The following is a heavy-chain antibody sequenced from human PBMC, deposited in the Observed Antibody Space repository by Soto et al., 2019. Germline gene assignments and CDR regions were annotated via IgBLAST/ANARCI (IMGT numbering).Heavy chain of an antibody. CDR2: IIPSFGTA. V-gene: IGHV1-69*13. D-gene: IGHD2-21*02. J-gene: IGHJ4*02. CDR1: GGTFSTFG. CDR3: ARTAPMDAGDRYYYDF. Sequence: GASVKVSCKTSGGTFSTFGISWVRQAPGQGLEWMGGIIPSFGTAEYSQKFEDRITITADESTNTVYMDLRSLTSEDTAIYYCARTAPMDAGDRYYYDFWGRGALVTVSS.